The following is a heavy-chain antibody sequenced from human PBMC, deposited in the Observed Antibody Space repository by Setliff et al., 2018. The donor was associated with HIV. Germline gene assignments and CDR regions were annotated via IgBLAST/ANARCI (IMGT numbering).Heavy chain of an antibody. J-gene: IGHJ4*02. V-gene: IGHV4-39*01. D-gene: IGHD6-13*01. CDR2: IYYSGST. CDR3: VSPASDSSTVNGADY. CDR1: GGSISSSSYY. Sequence: ASETLSLTCTVSGGSISSSSYYWGWIRQPPGKGLEWIGNIYYSGSTYYNPSLKSRVTISVDTSKNQFSLKLSSVTAADTAVYYCVSPASDSSTVNGADYWGQGTLVTVSS.